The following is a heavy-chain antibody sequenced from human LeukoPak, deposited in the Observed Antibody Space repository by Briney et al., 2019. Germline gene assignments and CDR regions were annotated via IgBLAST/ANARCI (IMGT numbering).Heavy chain of an antibody. CDR2: IYTSGST. J-gene: IGHJ5*02. CDR3: ARRRGPAYDSSGTTQPVLWFDP. D-gene: IGHD3-22*01. CDR1: VDSIRSDS. V-gene: IGHV4-4*09. Sequence: PSETLSLTCSVSVDSIRSDSWSWIRQPPGKGLEWIGYIYTSGSTNYNPSLKSRVTISVDTSKNQFSLKLSSVTAADTAVYYCARRRGPAYDSSGTTQPVLWFDPWGQGTLVTVSS.